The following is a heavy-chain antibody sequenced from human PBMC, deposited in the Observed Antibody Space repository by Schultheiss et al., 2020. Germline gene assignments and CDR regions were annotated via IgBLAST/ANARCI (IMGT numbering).Heavy chain of an antibody. CDR1: GFTFSTYA. CDR3: AKDRTVVVVAATPYWFDP. CDR2: IRASGGST. J-gene: IGHJ5*02. D-gene: IGHD2-15*01. V-gene: IGHV3-23*01. Sequence: GGSLRLSCAASGFTFSTYAMSWVRQAPGKGLEWVSAIRASGGSTYYADSVKGRFTISRDNSKNTLYLQMNSLRAEDTAVYYCAKDRTVVVVAATPYWFDPWGQGTLVTVSS.